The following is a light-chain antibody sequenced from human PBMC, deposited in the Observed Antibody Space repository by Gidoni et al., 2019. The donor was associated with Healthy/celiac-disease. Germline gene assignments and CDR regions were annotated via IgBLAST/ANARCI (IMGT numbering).Light chain of an antibody. CDR2: GAS. CDR1: HSVSSSY. V-gene: IGKV3-20*01. CDR3: QQYGSSPAT. Sequence: ETVLTQSPGTLSLSPGERATLSCRASHSVSSSYLAWYQQKPGQAPRLLIYGASSRATGIPDRFSGSGSGTDFTLTISRLEPEDFAVYYCQQYGSSPATFGQXTKVEIK. J-gene: IGKJ1*01.